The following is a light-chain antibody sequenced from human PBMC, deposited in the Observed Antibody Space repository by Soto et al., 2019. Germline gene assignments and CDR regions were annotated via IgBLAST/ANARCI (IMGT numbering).Light chain of an antibody. Sequence: QSVLTQPPSASGTPGQRVTISCSGSSSNVEDNSLTWYQRLPGAAPKVLIYNDYQRPSGVPDRFSGYKSGTSASLAISGLQSEDDAEYDCTACDDTLKAWLFGGGTKLTVL. CDR2: NDY. J-gene: IGLJ3*02. V-gene: IGLV1-44*01. CDR3: TACDDTLKAWL. CDR1: SSNVEDNS.